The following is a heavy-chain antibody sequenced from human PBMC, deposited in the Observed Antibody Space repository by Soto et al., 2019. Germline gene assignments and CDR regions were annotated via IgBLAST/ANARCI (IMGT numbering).Heavy chain of an antibody. D-gene: IGHD6-19*01. V-gene: IGHV3-30-3*01. Sequence: QVQLVESGGGVVQPGRSLRLSCAASGFTFSSYAMHWVRQAPGKGLEWVAVISYDGSNKYYADSVKGRFTISRDNSKNTLYLQMNSLRAEDTAVYYCARPLGQWLPPYGVWGQGTTVTVSS. CDR3: ARPLGQWLPPYGV. J-gene: IGHJ6*02. CDR2: ISYDGSNK. CDR1: GFTFSSYA.